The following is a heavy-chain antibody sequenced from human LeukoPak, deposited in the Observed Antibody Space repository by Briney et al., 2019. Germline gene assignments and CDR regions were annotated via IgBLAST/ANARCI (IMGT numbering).Heavy chain of an antibody. J-gene: IGHJ4*02. CDR1: GFTFSSYS. D-gene: IGHD6-13*01. CDR3: ARMTAAGDY. CDR2: ISSSSSYI. Sequence: GGSLTLSCAASGFTFSSYSMNWVRQAPGNGLESVSSISSSSSYIYYADSVKGRFTISRDNAKNSLYLQMNSLRAEDTAVYYCARMTAAGDYWGQGTLVTVSS. V-gene: IGHV3-21*01.